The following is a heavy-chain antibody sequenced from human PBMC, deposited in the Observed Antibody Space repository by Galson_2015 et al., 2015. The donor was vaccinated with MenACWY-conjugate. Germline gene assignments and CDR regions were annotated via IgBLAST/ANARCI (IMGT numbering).Heavy chain of an antibody. J-gene: IGHJ4*02. CDR2: TPYDGNDK. Sequence: SLRLSCAASGFILSNYGMHWVRQTPGKGLGWVAFTPYDGNDKYYGDAVKGRFTISRDNSKKTLYLQMNSLRAEDTATYYCARGSGFYLQSYFDSWGQGTLVSVSS. V-gene: IGHV3-30*02. CDR3: ARGSGFYLQSYFDS. CDR1: GFILSNYG. D-gene: IGHD3-22*01.